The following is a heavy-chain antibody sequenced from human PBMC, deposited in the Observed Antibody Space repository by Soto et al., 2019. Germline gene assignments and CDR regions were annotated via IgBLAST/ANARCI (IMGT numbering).Heavy chain of an antibody. J-gene: IGHJ4*02. Sequence: EVQLVESGGGLVQPGGSLRLSCVVSGFTFSRYWMHWFRQDPGNGLVWVSSINTDGTNTQYADSVRGRFTVSRDNAKNTVYLQMISLRSEDTAVYYCPKDLLWGHSEYWGQGTLVVVSS. CDR2: INTDGTNT. CDR3: PKDLLWGHSEY. V-gene: IGHV3-74*03. D-gene: IGHD3-16*01. CDR1: GFTFSRYW.